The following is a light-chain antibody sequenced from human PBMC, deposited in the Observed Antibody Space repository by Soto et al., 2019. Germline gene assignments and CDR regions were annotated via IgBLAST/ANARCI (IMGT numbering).Light chain of an antibody. V-gene: IGKV1-39*01. Sequence: DVRMTQSPSSLSASVGDRVTITCRASQSISTYLNWYQQKPGKAPKLLIYPASSLQSRVPSRLSGSRSGADITLTISILEPEDFATDYCLQSYSTPLFTFVPGTKVDVK. CDR1: QSISTY. CDR2: PAS. CDR3: LQSYSTPLFT. J-gene: IGKJ3*01.